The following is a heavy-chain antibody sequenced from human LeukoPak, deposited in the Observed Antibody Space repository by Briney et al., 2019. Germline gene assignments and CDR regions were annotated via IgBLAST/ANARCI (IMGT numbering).Heavy chain of an antibody. D-gene: IGHD6-13*01. CDR2: IKKDGTEK. V-gene: IGHV3-7*05. Sequence: GGSLRLSCAASGFTFSTYWMSWVRQAPGKGLEWVANIKKDGTEKYYVDSVKGRFTISKDNAKNSLYLQMNSLRAEDTAVYYCTRDVGAAGYWGQGTLVTVSS. J-gene: IGHJ4*02. CDR1: GFTFSTYW. CDR3: TRDVGAAGY.